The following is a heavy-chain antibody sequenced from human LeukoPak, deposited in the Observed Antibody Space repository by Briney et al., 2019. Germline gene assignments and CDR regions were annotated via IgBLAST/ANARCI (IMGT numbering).Heavy chain of an antibody. D-gene: IGHD5-18*01. Sequence: SETLSLTCSVSGGSISSSSYYWGWIRQPPGKGLEWIGSIYYSGSTYYNPSLKSRVTISVDTSKNQFSLKLSSVTAADTAVYYCARDRGYSYNWGQGTLVTVSP. CDR2: IYYSGST. CDR3: ARDRGYSYN. J-gene: IGHJ4*02. CDR1: GGSISSSSYY. V-gene: IGHV4-39*02.